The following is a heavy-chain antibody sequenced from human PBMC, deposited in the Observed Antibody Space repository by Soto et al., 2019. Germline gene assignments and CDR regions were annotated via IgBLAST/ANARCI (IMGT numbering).Heavy chain of an antibody. CDR3: ARDGDYGGNSVRWDAFDI. CDR2: IKQDGSEK. D-gene: IGHD4-17*01. V-gene: IGHV3-7*01. J-gene: IGHJ3*02. Sequence: GGSLRLSCAASGFTFSSYWMSWVRQAPGKGLEGVANIKQDGSEKYYVDSVKGRFTISRDNAKNSLYLQMNSLRAEDTAVYYCARDGDYGGNSVRWDAFDIWGQGTMVTVSS. CDR1: GFTFSSYW.